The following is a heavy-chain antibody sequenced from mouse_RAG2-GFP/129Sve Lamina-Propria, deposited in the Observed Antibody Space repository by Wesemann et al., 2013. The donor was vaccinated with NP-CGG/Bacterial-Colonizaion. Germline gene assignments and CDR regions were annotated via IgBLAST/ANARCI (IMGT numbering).Heavy chain of an antibody. Sequence: EVQLVESGGDLVKPGGSLKLSCAASGFTFSSYGMSWVRQTPDKRLEWVATISSGGSYTYYPDSVKGRFTISRDNAKNTLYLQMSSLKSEDTAMYYCARNYSSYGWYFDVWGTGTTVTVSS. J-gene: IGHJ1*03. V-gene: IGHV5-6*01. CDR3: ARNYSSYGWYFDV. CDR2: ISSGGSYT. CDR1: GFTFSSYG. D-gene: IGHD2-5*01.